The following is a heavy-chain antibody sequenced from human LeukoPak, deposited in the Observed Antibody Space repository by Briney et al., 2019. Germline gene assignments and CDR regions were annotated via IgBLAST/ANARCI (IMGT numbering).Heavy chain of an antibody. D-gene: IGHD5-24*01. CDR2: IWYDGSNK. CDR1: GFTFSSYG. J-gene: IGHJ3*02. V-gene: IGHV3-33*01. Sequence: GGSLRLSCAASGFTFSSYGMHWVRQAPGNGLEWVAVIWYDGSNKYYADSVKGRFTISRDNSKNTLYLQMNSLRAEDTAVYYCARDGYTRTGRAFDIWGQGTMVTVSS. CDR3: ARDGYTRTGRAFDI.